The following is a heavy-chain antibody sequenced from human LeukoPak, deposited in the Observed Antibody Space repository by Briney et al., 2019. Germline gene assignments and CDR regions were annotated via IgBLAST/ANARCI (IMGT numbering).Heavy chain of an antibody. CDR3: ARGAIRPGY. CDR2: INHSGST. J-gene: IGHJ4*02. D-gene: IGHD5-24*01. CDR1: GGSFSGYY. Sequence: SETLSLTCAVYGGSFSGYYWSWIRQPPGKGLEWIGEINHSGSTNYNPSLKSRVTIPVDTSKNQVSLKLSSVTAADTAVYYCARGAIRPGYWGQGTLVTVSS. V-gene: IGHV4-34*01.